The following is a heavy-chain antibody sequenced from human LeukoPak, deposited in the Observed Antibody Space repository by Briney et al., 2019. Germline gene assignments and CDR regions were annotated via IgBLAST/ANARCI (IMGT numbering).Heavy chain of an antibody. D-gene: IGHD5-24*01. J-gene: IGHJ3*02. CDR1: GGSISSYY. Sequence: SETLSLTCTVSGGSISSYYWSWIRQPPGKGLEWIGYIYYSGSTNYNPSLKSRVTISVDTSKNQFSLKLSSVTAADTAVYYCATIPLSRRWLSIGGTAFGIWGQGTMVTASS. V-gene: IGHV4-59*08. CDR2: IYYSGST. CDR3: ATIPLSRRWLSIGGTAFGI.